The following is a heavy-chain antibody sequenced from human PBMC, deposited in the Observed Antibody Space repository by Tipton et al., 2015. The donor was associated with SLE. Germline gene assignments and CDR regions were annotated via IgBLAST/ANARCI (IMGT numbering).Heavy chain of an antibody. Sequence: LSLTCAASGFTFSSYAMHWVRQAPGKGLEYVSAISSNGGSTYYANSVKGRFTISRDNSKNTLYLQMGSLRAEDMAVYYCARARGIAVAGAFFDYWGQGTLVTVSS. CDR3: ARARGIAVAGAFFDY. CDR2: ISSNGGST. D-gene: IGHD6-19*01. V-gene: IGHV3-64*01. CDR1: GFTFSSYA. J-gene: IGHJ4*02.